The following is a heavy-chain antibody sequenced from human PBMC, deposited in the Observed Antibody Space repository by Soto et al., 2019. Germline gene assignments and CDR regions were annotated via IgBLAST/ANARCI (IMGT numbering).Heavy chain of an antibody. D-gene: IGHD3-9*01. V-gene: IGHV1-18*01. CDR2: ISPHNRNT. J-gene: IGHJ4*02. Sequence: QVQLVQSGAAVKKPGDSVKVSCKASGYTFGHFYITWVRQAPGQGLEWMGAISPHNRNTNYAEKFRGRVTMTTDTSTTTAYMELRSLRSDDTAVYYCARDEGGYDILTGYYKAHHFDQWGQGALVTVSS. CDR3: ARDEGGYDILTGYYKAHHFDQ. CDR1: GYTFGHFY.